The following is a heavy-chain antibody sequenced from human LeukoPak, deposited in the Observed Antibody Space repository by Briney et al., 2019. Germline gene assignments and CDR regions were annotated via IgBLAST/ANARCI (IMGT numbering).Heavy chain of an antibody. CDR1: GGSISSGDYY. D-gene: IGHD4-23*01. Sequence: PSETLSLTYTVSGGSISSGDYYWRWIRQPPGEGLEWYGYIYYSGSTYYNPSLKSRVTISVDTSKNQFSLKLSSVTAADTAVYYCARVDYGGNFEYNWFDPWGQGTLVTVSS. CDR2: IYYSGST. J-gene: IGHJ5*02. V-gene: IGHV4-30-4*01. CDR3: ARVDYGGNFEYNWFDP.